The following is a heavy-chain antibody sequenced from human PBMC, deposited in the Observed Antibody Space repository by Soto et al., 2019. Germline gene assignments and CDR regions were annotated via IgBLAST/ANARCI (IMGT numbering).Heavy chain of an antibody. CDR3: AARAYCGGDCYSHPIDY. Sequence: GGSLRLSCAASGFTFSDYYMSWIRQAPGKGLEWVSYISSSGSTIYYADSVKGRFTISRDNAKNSLYLQMNSLRAEDTAVYYCAARAYCGGDCYSHPIDYWGQGTLVTVSS. CDR2: ISSSGSTI. D-gene: IGHD2-21*01. CDR1: GFTFSDYY. V-gene: IGHV3-11*01. J-gene: IGHJ4*02.